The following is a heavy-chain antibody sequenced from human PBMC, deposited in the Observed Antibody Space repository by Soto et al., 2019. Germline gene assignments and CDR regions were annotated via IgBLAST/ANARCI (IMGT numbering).Heavy chain of an antibody. D-gene: IGHD6-19*01. J-gene: IGHJ4*02. CDR2: IFYSGTT. V-gene: IGHV4-39*01. CDR3: ARSPLHTAVAGFDY. CDR1: GGSISSSSYY. Sequence: QLQLQESGPGLVKPSETLSLTCTVSGGSISSSSYYWGWIRQPPGKGLEWIGSIFYSGTTYYNPSLEGRVTISVATSNNQFSLKLSCVTAADTAVYYCARSPLHTAVAGFDYWGQGTLVTVSS.